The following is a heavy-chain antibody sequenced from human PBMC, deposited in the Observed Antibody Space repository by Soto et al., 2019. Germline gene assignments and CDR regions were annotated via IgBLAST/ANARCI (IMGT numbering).Heavy chain of an antibody. V-gene: IGHV4-39*01. Sequence: QLQLQESGPGLVKPSETLSLTCTVSGGSISSSGHYWGWVRQPPGKGLEWIGTIHYSGDAYYNPSXXXXVXXXXXXXXXXXXXXXXXXXXXXXXXXXXXXXXXXXXXXXXXXMDVWGQGTTVTVSS. CDR1: GGSISSSGHY. CDR3: XXXXXXXXXXXXXXMDV. CDR2: IHYSGDA. J-gene: IGHJ6*02.